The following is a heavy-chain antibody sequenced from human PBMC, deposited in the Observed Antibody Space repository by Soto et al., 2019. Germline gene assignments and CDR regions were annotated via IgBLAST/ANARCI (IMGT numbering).Heavy chain of an antibody. Sequence: PGVSLIISCGASGGKCISYIMNWVRQDPGKGLEWVSYISSSSSTIYYADSVKGRFTISRDNAKNSLYLQMNSLRGEDTAVYYCARDRDGDYVRFDYWGQGTLVPVSS. CDR1: GGKCISYI. CDR2: ISSSSSTI. CDR3: ARDRDGDYVRFDY. J-gene: IGHJ4*02. D-gene: IGHD4-17*01. V-gene: IGHV3-48*01.